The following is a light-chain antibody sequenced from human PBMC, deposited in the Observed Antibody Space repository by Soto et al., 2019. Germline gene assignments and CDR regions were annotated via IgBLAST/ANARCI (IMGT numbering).Light chain of an antibody. CDR2: DAS. CDR3: QQLGT. Sequence: DIQMTQSPSSLSASVGDRVTITCQASQDISNYLNWYQQKPGKAPKLLIYDASNLETGVPSRFSGSGSGTDFTFAISSLQPEDIATYYCQQLGTFGPGTKADIK. V-gene: IGKV1-33*01. J-gene: IGKJ3*01. CDR1: QDISNY.